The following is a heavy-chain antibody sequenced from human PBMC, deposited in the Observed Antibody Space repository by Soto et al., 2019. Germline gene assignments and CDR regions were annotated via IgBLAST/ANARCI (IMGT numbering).Heavy chain of an antibody. V-gene: IGHV5-51*01. D-gene: IGHD3-9*01. J-gene: IGHJ4*02. CDR1: GYSFTTYW. CDR3: ARLGADYDILTGYYNPPYY. Sequence: GESLKISCKGSGYSFTTYWIDWVRQMPGKGLEWMGIIYPGDSDTRYSPSFQGQVTISADKSISTAYLQWSSLKASDTAMYYYARLGADYDILTGYYNPPYYWGQGTLVPVSS. CDR2: IYPGDSDT.